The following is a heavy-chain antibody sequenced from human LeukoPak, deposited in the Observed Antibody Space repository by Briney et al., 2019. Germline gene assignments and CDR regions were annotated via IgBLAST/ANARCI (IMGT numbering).Heavy chain of an antibody. CDR1: GFTFSSYA. V-gene: IGHV3-21*01. CDR2: ISSSSSYI. J-gene: IGHJ4*02. Sequence: PGRSLRLSCAASGFTFSSYALHWVRQAPGKRLEWVSSISSSSSYIYYADSVKGRFTISRDNAKNSLYLQINSLRAEDTAVYYCARDAIYGSGSYWGQGTLVTVSS. CDR3: ARDAIYGSGSY. D-gene: IGHD3-10*01.